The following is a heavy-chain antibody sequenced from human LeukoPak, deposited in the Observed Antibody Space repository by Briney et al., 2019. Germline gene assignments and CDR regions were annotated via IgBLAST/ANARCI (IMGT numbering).Heavy chain of an antibody. D-gene: IGHD2/OR15-2a*01. Sequence: SETLSLTCTVSGGSISSSSYYWGWIRQPPGKGLEWIGSIYYSGSTYYNPSLKSRVTISVDTSKNQFSLKLSSVTAADTAVYYCARVTPRFYWFDPWGQGTLVTVSS. J-gene: IGHJ5*02. CDR1: GGSISSSSYY. V-gene: IGHV4-39*07. CDR3: ARVTPRFYWFDP. CDR2: IYYSGST.